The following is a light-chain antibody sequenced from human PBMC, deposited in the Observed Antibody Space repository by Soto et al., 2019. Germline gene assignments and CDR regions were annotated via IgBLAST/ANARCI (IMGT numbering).Light chain of an antibody. J-gene: IGLJ3*02. Sequence: QSALTQPASVSGSPGQSITISCTGTSSDVGGYNYVSWFQQHPGKAPKLMIYEVNNRPSGISNRFSGSKSGNSASLTISGLQAEDEADYYCSSYTSRGTLVFGGGTKVTVL. CDR2: EVN. V-gene: IGLV2-14*01. CDR1: SSDVGGYNY. CDR3: SSYTSRGTLV.